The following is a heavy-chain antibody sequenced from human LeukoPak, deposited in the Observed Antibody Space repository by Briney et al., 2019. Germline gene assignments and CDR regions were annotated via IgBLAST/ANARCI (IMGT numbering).Heavy chain of an antibody. D-gene: IGHD3-3*01. CDR2: IIPIFGTA. J-gene: IGHJ4*02. CDR3: AREMDDCWSGTFDY. CDR1: GGTFSSYA. Sequence: PSVKLSCKASGGTFSSYAISWVRQAPGQGLEWMGGIIPIFGTANYTQKFQGRVTITTDESTSTAYMEVSSLRSEDTAVYYCAREMDDCWSGTFDYWGQGTLVTVSS. V-gene: IGHV1-69*05.